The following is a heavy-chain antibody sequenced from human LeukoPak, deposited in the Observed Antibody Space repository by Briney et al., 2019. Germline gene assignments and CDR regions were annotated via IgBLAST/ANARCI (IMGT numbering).Heavy chain of an antibody. J-gene: IGHJ4*02. CDR3: ARDRNSLFDY. D-gene: IGHD2/OR15-2a*01. CDR2: MNTDGSST. Sequence: GGSLRLSCAASGFTFSSYWMHWVRQVLGKGPGWVSRMNTDGSSTSYADSVKGRFTISRDNAKNMLYLQMNSLRAEDTAVYYCARDRNSLFDYWGQGTLVTVSS. V-gene: IGHV3-74*01. CDR1: GFTFSSYW.